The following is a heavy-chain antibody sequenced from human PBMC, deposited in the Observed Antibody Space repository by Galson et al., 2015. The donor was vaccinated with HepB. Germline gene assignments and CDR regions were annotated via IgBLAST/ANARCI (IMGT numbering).Heavy chain of an antibody. CDR2: ISSSSSYT. CDR3: AKGRRGSGPYYYGMDV. V-gene: IGHV3-11*03. Sequence: SLRLSCAASGFTFSDYYMSWIRQAPGKGLEWVSYISSSSSYTNYADSVKGRFTISRDNAKNSLYLQMNSLRAEDTAVYYCAKGRRGSGPYYYGMDVWGQGTTVTVSS. D-gene: IGHD6-25*01. CDR1: GFTFSDYY. J-gene: IGHJ6*02.